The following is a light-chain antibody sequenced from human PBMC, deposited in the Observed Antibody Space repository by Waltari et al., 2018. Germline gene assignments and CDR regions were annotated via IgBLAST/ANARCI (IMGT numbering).Light chain of an antibody. CDR1: DSNIGAGYD. CDR2: GNT. CDR3: QSYDRSLTGSWV. V-gene: IGLV1-40*01. Sequence: QSVLTQPPSVSGAPGQRVTIPCTGSDSNIGAGYDVHWYQQLPGTPPKPLIYGNTNRPSGVPDRFSGSKSGTSGSLAITGLQAEDEAYYYCQSYDRSLTGSWVFGGGTKLTVL. J-gene: IGLJ3*02.